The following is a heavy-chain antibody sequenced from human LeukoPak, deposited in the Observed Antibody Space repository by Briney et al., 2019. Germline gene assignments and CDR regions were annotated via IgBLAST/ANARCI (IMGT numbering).Heavy chain of an antibody. D-gene: IGHD3-16*01. J-gene: IGHJ3*02. CDR1: GFTLSSFG. CDR3: ARVGDMEAFDI. Sequence: GGSLRLSCAASGFTLSSFGMVWVRQAPGKGLEWVTLMWYDGRNKYYADSVKGRFTISRDNSKNTVYLQMNSLRGKDTAVYYCARVGDMEAFDIWGQGTRVTVSS. CDR2: MWYDGRNK. V-gene: IGHV3-33*01.